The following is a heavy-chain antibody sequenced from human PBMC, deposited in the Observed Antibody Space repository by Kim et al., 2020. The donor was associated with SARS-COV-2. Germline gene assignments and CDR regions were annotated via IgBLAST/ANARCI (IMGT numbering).Heavy chain of an antibody. V-gene: IGHV3-64D*09. CDR1: GFTFSSYA. J-gene: IGHJ3*02. D-gene: IGHD6-6*01. Sequence: GGSLRLSCSASGFTFSSYAMHWVRQAPGKGLEYVSAISSNGGSTYYADSVKGRFTISRDNSKNTLYLQMSSLRAEDTAVYYCVKKKTLISSSDDAFDIWGQGTMVTVSS. CDR3: VKKKTLISSSDDAFDI. CDR2: ISSNGGST.